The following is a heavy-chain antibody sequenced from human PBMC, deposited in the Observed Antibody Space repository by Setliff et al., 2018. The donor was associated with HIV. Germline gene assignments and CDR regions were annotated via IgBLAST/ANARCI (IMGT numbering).Heavy chain of an antibody. D-gene: IGHD1-1*01. Sequence: SQTLSLPCAVYGGPLSGYFWSWIRQSPGKGLEWIGEISFSGTTNYNPSLKSRVTISLDTSKTHFFLNLTSVTDADTAVYFCTREGRGDPAMATTRIDYWGQGKLVTVSS. V-gene: IGHV4-34*01. J-gene: IGHJ4*02. CDR2: ISFSGTT. CDR1: GGPLSGYF. CDR3: TREGRGDPAMATTRIDY.